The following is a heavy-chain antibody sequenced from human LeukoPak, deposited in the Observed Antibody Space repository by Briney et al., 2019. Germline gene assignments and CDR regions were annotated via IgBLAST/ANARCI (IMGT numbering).Heavy chain of an antibody. J-gene: IGHJ5*02. CDR2: ISGSGGST. V-gene: IGHV3-23*01. D-gene: IGHD4-11*01. Sequence: GGALRLSCAASGFTFSSYAMSWVRQAPGKGLGWVSAISGSGGSTYYADSVKGRFTISKDNSKNTLYLQTNSLRAEDTAVYYCAKQRQYLGCFDPWGQGTLVTVSS. CDR3: AKQRQYLGCFDP. CDR1: GFTFSSYA.